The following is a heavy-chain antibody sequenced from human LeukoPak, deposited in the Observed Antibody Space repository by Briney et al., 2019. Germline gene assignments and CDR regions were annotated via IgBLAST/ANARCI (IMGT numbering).Heavy chain of an antibody. J-gene: IGHJ4*02. CDR3: ARGTRGYHDY. CDR1: GGSFSGYY. CDR2: INHRRST. V-gene: IGHV4-34*01. Sequence: SETLSLTCAVYGGSFSGYYWNWIRQPPGKGLEWIGEINHRRSTNYNPSLKSRVTISVDTSKNQFSLKLSSVTAADTAVYYCARGTRGYHDYWGQGTLVTVSS. D-gene: IGHD6-25*01.